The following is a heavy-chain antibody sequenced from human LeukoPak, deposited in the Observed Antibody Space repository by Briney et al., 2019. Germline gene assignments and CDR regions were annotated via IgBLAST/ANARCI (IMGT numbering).Heavy chain of an antibody. D-gene: IGHD5-12*01. V-gene: IGHV1-18*01. CDR2: ISAYNGNT. CDR1: GYTFTSYG. Sequence: GASVKVSCKASGYTFTSYGISWVRQAPGQGLEWMGWISAYNGNTNYAQKLQGRVTMTTDTSTSTAYMELRSLRSDDTAVYYCARGHSGYDFFWSDRINLEFDYWGQGTLVTVSS. J-gene: IGHJ4*02. CDR3: ARGHSGYDFFWSDRINLEFDY.